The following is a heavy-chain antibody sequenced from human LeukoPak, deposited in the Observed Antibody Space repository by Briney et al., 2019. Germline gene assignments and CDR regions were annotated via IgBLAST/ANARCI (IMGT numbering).Heavy chain of an antibody. J-gene: IGHJ4*02. V-gene: IGHV3-33*08. Sequence: GGSLRLSCAASGFTFSSYAMSWVRQAPGKGLEWVAVIWYDGSNKYYADSVKGRFTISRDNSKNTLYLQMNSLRAEDTAVYYCAREGYSSGWYVIDYWGQGTLVTVSS. CDR2: IWYDGSNK. D-gene: IGHD6-19*01. CDR3: AREGYSSGWYVIDY. CDR1: GFTFSSYA.